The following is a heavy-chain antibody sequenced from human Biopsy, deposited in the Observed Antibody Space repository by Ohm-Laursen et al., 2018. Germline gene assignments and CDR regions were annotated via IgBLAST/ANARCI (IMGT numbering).Heavy chain of an antibody. D-gene: IGHD3-10*01. CDR1: GGSSSGYY. Sequence: SDTLSFTWGVYGGSSSGYYCSWIRQPPGKGLEWIGEINDSGRTNYNPSLRSRVTFSVDTSKNQFSLKLSSVTAADTAVYYCARGTNYYGSGRNRHWFDPWGQGTQVTVSS. J-gene: IGHJ5*02. CDR2: INDSGRT. CDR3: ARGTNYYGSGRNRHWFDP. V-gene: IGHV4-34*01.